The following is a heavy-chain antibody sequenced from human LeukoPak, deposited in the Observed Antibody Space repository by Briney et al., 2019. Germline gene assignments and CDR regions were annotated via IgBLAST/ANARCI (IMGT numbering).Heavy chain of an antibody. CDR3: AKDKRYYYYMDV. J-gene: IGHJ6*03. Sequence: QPGGSLRLSCAASGFTFSSYAMNWVRQAPGKGLEWVSSISGSGGSTYYADSVKGRFTISRDNSKNTLYLQMNSLRAEDTAVYYCAKDKRYYYYMDVWGKGTTVTVSS. CDR2: ISGSGGST. V-gene: IGHV3-23*01. CDR1: GFTFSSYA.